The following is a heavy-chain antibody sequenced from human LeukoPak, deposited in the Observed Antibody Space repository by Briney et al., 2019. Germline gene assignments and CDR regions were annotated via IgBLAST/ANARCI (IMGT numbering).Heavy chain of an antibody. Sequence: SETLSLTCTVSGGSVSSGSYYWSWIRQPPGEGLEWIGYIYYSGSTYYNPSLKSRVTISVDTSKNQFSLKLSSVTAADTAVYYCARGLDFWSGYIYYYYYYGMDVWGQGTTVTVSS. J-gene: IGHJ6*02. V-gene: IGHV4-30-4*08. CDR2: IYYSGST. CDR3: ARGLDFWSGYIYYYYYYGMDV. D-gene: IGHD3-3*01. CDR1: GGSVSSGSYY.